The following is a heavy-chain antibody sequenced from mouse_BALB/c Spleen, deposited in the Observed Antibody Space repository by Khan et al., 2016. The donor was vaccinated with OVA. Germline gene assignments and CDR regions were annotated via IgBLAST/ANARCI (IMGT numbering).Heavy chain of an antibody. J-gene: IGHJ4*01. D-gene: IGHD2-14*01. CDR1: GFSLSRYN. V-gene: IGHV2-6-4*01. CDR3: ARAYYRYDGYYAMDY. Sequence: VKLLESGPGLVAPSQSLSITCTVSGFSLSRYNIHWVRQPPGKGLEWLGMIWGGGGTDYNSTLKSSLSISKDNSKSQVFLKMNSLQTDDTAMYYCARAYYRYDGYYAMDYWGQGTSVTVSS. CDR2: IWGGGGT.